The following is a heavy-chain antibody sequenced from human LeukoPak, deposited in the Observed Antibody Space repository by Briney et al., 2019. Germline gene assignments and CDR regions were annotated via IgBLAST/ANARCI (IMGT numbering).Heavy chain of an antibody. CDR2: INPNSGGT. CDR1: GYTFTGYY. V-gene: IGHV1-2*02. J-gene: IGHJ6*03. D-gene: IGHD2-2*01. Sequence: ASVKVSXKASGYTFTGYYMHWVRQAPGQGLEWMGWINPNSGGTNYAQKFHGRVTMTRDTSISTAYMELSRLRSDDTAVYYCARDRPLIVVVSAMDVWGKGTTVTVSS. CDR3: ARDRPLIVVVSAMDV.